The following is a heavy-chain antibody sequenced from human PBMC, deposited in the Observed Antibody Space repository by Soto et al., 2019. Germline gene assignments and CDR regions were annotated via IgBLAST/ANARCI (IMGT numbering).Heavy chain of an antibody. J-gene: IGHJ3*01. Sequence: PGGSLRLSCAASGFTVSSNYMSWVRQAPGKGLEWVSVIYSGGSTYYADSVKGRFTISRDNSKNTLYLQMNSLRAEDTAVYYCARVFDFCCDGTEVDVFYFWAQGTMVPVS. V-gene: IGHV3-66*01. CDR3: ARVFDFCCDGTEVDVFYF. CDR2: IYSGGST. D-gene: IGHD3-3*01. CDR1: GFTVSSNY.